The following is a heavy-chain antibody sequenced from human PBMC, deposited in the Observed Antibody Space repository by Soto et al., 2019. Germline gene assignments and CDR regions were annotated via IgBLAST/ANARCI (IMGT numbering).Heavy chain of an antibody. V-gene: IGHV1-69*04. CDR2: IIPILGIA. Sequence: SVKVSCKASGGTFSSYTISWVRQAPGQGLEWMGRIIPILGIANYAQKFQGRVTITADKSTSTAYMELSSLRSEDTAVYYCATELWFGELFLNWFDPWGQGTLVTVS. CDR3: ATELWFGELFLNWFDP. J-gene: IGHJ5*02. D-gene: IGHD3-10*01. CDR1: GGTFSSYT.